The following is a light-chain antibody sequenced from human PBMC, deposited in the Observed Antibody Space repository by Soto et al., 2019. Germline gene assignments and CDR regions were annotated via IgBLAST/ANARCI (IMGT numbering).Light chain of an antibody. Sequence: DTVMTQSPLSLPVTPGEPASISCWSSQSLLHTDGYNYLDWYLQKPGQSPQLLIYLGSYRASGVPDRFSGSGSRTDFTLKISRVEAEDVGVYYCMQALQTPPTVGQGTKLEL. CDR2: LGS. CDR3: MQALQTPPT. CDR1: QSLLHTDGYNY. J-gene: IGKJ1*01. V-gene: IGKV2-28*01.